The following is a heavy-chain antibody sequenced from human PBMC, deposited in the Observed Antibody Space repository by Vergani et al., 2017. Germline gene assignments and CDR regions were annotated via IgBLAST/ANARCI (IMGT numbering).Heavy chain of an antibody. CDR2: IYYSGST. CDR1: GGSICSGDYY. J-gene: IGHJ6*02. CDR3: ARVGVVRGVSYYYYYYGMDV. D-gene: IGHD3-10*01. V-gene: IGHV4-30-4*08. Sequence: QVQLQESGPGLVKPSQTLPLTCTVSGGSICSGDYYWRWIRQPPGKGLELIGYIYYSGSTYYNPSLKSRVTISVDTSKNRFSLKLSSVPAADTAVYYCARVGVVRGVSYYYYYYGMDVWGQGTTVTVSS.